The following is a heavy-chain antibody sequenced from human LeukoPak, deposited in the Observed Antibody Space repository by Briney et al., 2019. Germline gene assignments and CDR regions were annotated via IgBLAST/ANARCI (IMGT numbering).Heavy chain of an antibody. CDR3: AKVQPIVGATKWAFDY. Sequence: PGGSLRLSCAASGFSFINYAMTWVRQAPGTGLEWVSAISGSAVSTYYADSVKGRFTISRDNSKHTLYLQMNSLRAEDTAVYYCAKVQPIVGATKWAFDYWGQGTLVTVSS. V-gene: IGHV3-23*01. D-gene: IGHD1-26*01. CDR2: ISGSAVST. J-gene: IGHJ4*02. CDR1: GFSFINYA.